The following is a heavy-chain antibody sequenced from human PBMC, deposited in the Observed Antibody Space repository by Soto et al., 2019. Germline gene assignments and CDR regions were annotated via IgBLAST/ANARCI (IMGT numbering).Heavy chain of an antibody. CDR1: GYPFTAYY. CDR3: ASSVTVRPGRGDYYALDV. V-gene: IGHV1-2*06. Sequence: QVQLVQSGAEVKKPGASVKVSCKASGYPFTAYYMHWVRQAPGQGLEWVGRINTKNGGTNYAQKFQGRVTMPRDPSINTAFMDLTSLGSDDTAVYYCASSVTVRPGRGDYYALDVWGQGTTVTVSS. D-gene: IGHD6-6*01. J-gene: IGHJ6*02. CDR2: INTKNGGT.